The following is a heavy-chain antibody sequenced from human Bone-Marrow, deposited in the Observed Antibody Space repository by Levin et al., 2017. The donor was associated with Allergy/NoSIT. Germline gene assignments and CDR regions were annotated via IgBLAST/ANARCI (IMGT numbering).Heavy chain of an antibody. CDR3: AGVSAAGGTRLFDY. V-gene: IGHV4-61*08. CDR2: IHSSGST. Sequence: PSETLSLTCSVSGGSVTSGDYYWSWIRKPPGKGLEWIGFIHSSGSTNYIPSLKSRVTMSHDTSKNQLSLSLTSVTAADTAIYYCAGVSAAGGTRLFDYWGQGTLVTVSS. D-gene: IGHD6-13*01. J-gene: IGHJ4*02. CDR1: GGSVTSGDYY.